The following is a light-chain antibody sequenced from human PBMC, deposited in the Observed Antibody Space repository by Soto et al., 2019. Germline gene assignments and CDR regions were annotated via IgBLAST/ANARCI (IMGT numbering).Light chain of an antibody. CDR1: SSNIGSNS. CDR2: SNN. CDR3: AAWDDSLNGVI. Sequence: QSVVTQPPSASGTPGQRVTISCSGSSSNIGSNSVNWYQHLPGTAPKLLIYSNNQRPSGVPDRLSGSKSGTSASLAISGLQSEDEAEYYCAAWDDSLNGVIFGGGTKLTVL. V-gene: IGLV1-44*01. J-gene: IGLJ2*01.